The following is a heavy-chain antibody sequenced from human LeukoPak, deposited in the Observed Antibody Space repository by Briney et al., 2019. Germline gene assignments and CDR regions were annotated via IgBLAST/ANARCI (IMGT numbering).Heavy chain of an antibody. V-gene: IGHV3-74*01. J-gene: IGHJ4*02. D-gene: IGHD4-17*01. CDR2: LPPDELGI. Sequence: GGSLRLSCAASGFTFTNYWMHWVRQAPGMGLVWVSRLPPDELGIIYADSVKGRFTVSRDNAKNTLYLQMNSLRAEATAVYYCARDPDYGDYALDYWGQGTLVTVSS. CDR1: GFTFTNYW. CDR3: ARDPDYGDYALDY.